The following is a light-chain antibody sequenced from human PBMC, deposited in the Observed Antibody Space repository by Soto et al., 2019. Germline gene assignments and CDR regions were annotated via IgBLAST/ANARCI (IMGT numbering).Light chain of an antibody. CDR3: QQSYSTPYT. CDR1: QSISTY. V-gene: IGKV1-39*01. J-gene: IGKJ2*01. CDR2: AAS. Sequence: DIQMTQSPSSLSASVGDRVTITCRASQSISTYLNWYQQKPGKAPNLLIYAASSLQSGVPSRFSGSGSGTVFTLAISSLQVEDFATYFCQQSYSTPYTFGQGTKLEIK.